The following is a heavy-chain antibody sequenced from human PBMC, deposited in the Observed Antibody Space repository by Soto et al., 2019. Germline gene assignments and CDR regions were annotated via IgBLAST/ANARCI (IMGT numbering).Heavy chain of an antibody. D-gene: IGHD3-3*01. CDR1: GFTFSNAW. J-gene: IGHJ4*02. CDR3: TTDRVGIPSYYDFWSGYYDY. V-gene: IGHV3-15*01. CDR2: IKSKTDGGTT. Sequence: GGSLRLSCAASGFTFSNAWMSWVRQAPGKGLEWVGRIKSKTDGGTTDYAAPVKGRFTISRDDSKNTLYLQMNSLKTEDTAVYYCTTDRVGIPSYYDFWSGYYDYWGQGTLVTVSS.